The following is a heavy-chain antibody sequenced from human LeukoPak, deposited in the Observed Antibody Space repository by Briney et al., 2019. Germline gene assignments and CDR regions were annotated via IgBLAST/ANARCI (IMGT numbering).Heavy chain of an antibody. D-gene: IGHD5-18*01. CDR2: ISYDGSNK. CDR1: RFTFSSYA. V-gene: IGHV3-30*04. CDR3: ARNGGYSYGYDPYYFDY. Sequence: GGSLRLSGAASRFTFSSYAMHWVRQAPGKGLEWVAVISYDGSNKYYAESVKGRFTISRDNSKNTLYLQMNSLRAEDTAVYYCARNGGYSYGYDPYYFDYWGQGTLVTVSS. J-gene: IGHJ4*02.